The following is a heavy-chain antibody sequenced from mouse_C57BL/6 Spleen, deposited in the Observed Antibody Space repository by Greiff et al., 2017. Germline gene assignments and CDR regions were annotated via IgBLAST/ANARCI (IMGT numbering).Heavy chain of an antibody. V-gene: IGHV1-69*01. CDR2: IDPSDSYT. Sequence: VQLKQPGAELVMPGASVKLSCKASGYTFTSYWMHWVKQRPGQGLEWIGEIDPSDSYTNYNQKFKGKSTLTVDKSSSTAYMQLSSLTSEDSAVYYCARSGDSSGFAYWGQGTLVTVSA. CDR3: ARSGDSSGFAY. J-gene: IGHJ3*01. CDR1: GYTFTSYW. D-gene: IGHD3-2*02.